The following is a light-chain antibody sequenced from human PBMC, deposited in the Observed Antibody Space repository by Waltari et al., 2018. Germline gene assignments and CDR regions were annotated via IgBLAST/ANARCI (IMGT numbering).Light chain of an antibody. J-gene: IGKJ1*01. CDR2: HAS. CDR3: QKYVNLPAT. V-gene: IGKV3-20*01. Sequence: SCSAIPRVGRFLAGYQQKPGQAPRLLIHHASIRATGIPDRFSGSGSGTDFSLTISGLEPEDFAVYYCQKYVNLPATFGQGTKVEIK. CDR1: PRVGRF.